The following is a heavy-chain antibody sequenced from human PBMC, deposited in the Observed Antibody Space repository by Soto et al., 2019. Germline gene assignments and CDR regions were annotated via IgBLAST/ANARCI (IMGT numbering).Heavy chain of an antibody. J-gene: IGHJ4*02. CDR3: AREKVGTTFFDN. V-gene: IGHV4-38-2*02. CDR2: IYPSVSS. CDR1: GXALSRGYY. D-gene: IGHD1-1*01. Sequence: PXXTLSLPCSVSGXALSRGYYWSWVLQPPVKWLEWIGSIYPSVSSYHNPSLETLLRPSIDTSKNQFTLNLTSVTASDTALYFCAREKVGTTFFDNWGQGIQVTVSS.